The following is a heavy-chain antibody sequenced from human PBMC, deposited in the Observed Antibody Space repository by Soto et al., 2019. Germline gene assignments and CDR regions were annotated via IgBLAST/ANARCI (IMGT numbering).Heavy chain of an antibody. Sequence: QVQLQESGPGLVKPSETLSLTCTVSGGSVSSGSYYWSWIRQPPGKGLEWIGYIYYSGSTNYHPSLNCRVTISVDTTKNEFSLKLSSVTAADTAVYYCARATVTGTPYCWGQGTLVTVSS. V-gene: IGHV4-61*01. D-gene: IGHD1-7*01. CDR3: ARATVTGTPYC. CDR2: IYYSGST. J-gene: IGHJ4*02. CDR1: GGSVSSGSYY.